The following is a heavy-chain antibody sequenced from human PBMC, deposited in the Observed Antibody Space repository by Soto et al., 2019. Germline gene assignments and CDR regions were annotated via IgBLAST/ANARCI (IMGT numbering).Heavy chain of an antibody. CDR3: ARDHRSGWAHDAFDV. CDR2: IIPIFGAS. Sequence: QVHLVQSGAEMKKPGSSVRVSCEASGGTFTTSGFGWVRQAPGQGPEWMGGIIPIFGASNYAPKFQGRITIRADESTSTSYLEISSLKAEDTATYYCARDHRSGWAHDAFDVWGPGTLIIVSS. CDR1: GGTFTTSG. D-gene: IGHD3-22*01. V-gene: IGHV1-69*01. J-gene: IGHJ3*01.